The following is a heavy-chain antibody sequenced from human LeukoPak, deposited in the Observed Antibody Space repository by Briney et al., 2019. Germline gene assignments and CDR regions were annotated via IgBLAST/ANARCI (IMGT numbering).Heavy chain of an antibody. CDR3: ARDLLMGATGAFDI. V-gene: IGHV4-39*07. CDR2: IYSGGST. D-gene: IGHD1-26*01. Sequence: PSETLSLTCTVSGGSISSSTYYWGWIRQPPGKGLDWIGSIYSGGSTYYNPSLKSRVTISVDTSKNQFSLKLSSVTAADTAVYYCARDLLMGATGAFDIWGQGTMVTVSS. J-gene: IGHJ3*02. CDR1: GGSISSSTYY.